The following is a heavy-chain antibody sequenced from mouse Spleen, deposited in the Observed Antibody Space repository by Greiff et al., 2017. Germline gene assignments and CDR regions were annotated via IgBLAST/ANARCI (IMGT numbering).Heavy chain of an antibody. J-gene: IGHJ4*01. D-gene: IGHD2-3*01. Sequence: EVQRVESGGGLVKLGGSLKLSCAASGFTFSSYYISWVRQTPEKRLELVAAINSNGGSTYYPDTVKGRFTISRDNAKNTLYLQMSSLKSEDTALYYCARRPIYDGYYYAMDYWGQGTSVTVSS. CDR1: GFTFSSYY. V-gene: IGHV5-6-2*01. CDR2: INSNGGST. CDR3: ARRPIYDGYYYAMDY.